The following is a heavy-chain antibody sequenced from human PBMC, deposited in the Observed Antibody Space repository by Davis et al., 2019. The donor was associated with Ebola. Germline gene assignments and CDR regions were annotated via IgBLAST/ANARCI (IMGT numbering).Heavy chain of an antibody. Sequence: GESLKISCAASGFTFSGSAMHWVRQASGKGLEWVGRIRSKANSYATAYAASVKGRFTISRDNSKNTLYLQMNSLRAEDTAVYYCARGGSYYNWFDPWGQGTLVTVSS. CDR3: ARGGSYYNWFDP. J-gene: IGHJ5*02. V-gene: IGHV3-73*01. CDR2: IRSKANSYAT. D-gene: IGHD1-26*01. CDR1: GFTFSGSA.